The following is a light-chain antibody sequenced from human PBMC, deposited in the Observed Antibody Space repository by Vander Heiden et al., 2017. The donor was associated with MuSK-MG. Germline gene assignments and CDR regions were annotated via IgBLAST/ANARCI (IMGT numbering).Light chain of an antibody. V-gene: IGLV1-44*01. Sequence: QSVLTQPPSASGTPGQRVTFSCSGSNFNIGSNAVNWYQQVPGTAPKLLIVSNNQRPSGVPDRFSGSKSGTSASPATSGLQSEDEAEEYWSSWDDTLNGHVVFGGGTKLTVL. CDR3: SSWDDTLNGHVV. CDR2: SNN. CDR1: NFNIGSNA. J-gene: IGLJ2*01.